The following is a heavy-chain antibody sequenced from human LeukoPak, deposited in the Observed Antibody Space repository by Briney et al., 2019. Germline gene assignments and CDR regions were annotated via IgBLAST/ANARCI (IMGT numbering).Heavy chain of an antibody. Sequence: GGSLRLSCAASGFTFSDYYMSWIRQAPGNGLEWVSYISSSGSTIYYADSVKGRFTISRDNAKNSLYLQMNSLRAEDTAVYYCARAGSVDTAMVTAGLNWFDPWGQGTLVTVSS. V-gene: IGHV3-11*01. CDR2: ISSSGSTI. J-gene: IGHJ5*02. CDR1: GFTFSDYY. D-gene: IGHD5-18*01. CDR3: ARAGSVDTAMVTAGLNWFDP.